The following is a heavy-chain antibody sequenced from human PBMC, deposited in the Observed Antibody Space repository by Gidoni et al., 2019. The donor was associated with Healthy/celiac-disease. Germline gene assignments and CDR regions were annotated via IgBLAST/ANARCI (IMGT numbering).Heavy chain of an antibody. CDR3: ATTPRAVLRYFDYHDAFDI. CDR2: FDPEDGET. J-gene: IGHJ3*02. D-gene: IGHD3-9*01. Sequence: VRQAPGKGLEWMGGFDPEDGETIYAQKFQGRVTMTEDTSTDTAYMELSSLRSEDTAVYYCATTPRAVLRYFDYHDAFDIWGQGTMVTVSS. V-gene: IGHV1-24*01.